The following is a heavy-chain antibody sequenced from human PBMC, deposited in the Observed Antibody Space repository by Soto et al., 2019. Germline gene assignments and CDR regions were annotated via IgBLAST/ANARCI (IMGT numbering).Heavy chain of an antibody. V-gene: IGHV3-23*01. CDR3: TKSRRGILMVYGFGGMDV. CDR1: GFTVSSHA. D-gene: IGHD2-8*01. Sequence: VQLLESGGGVAQRGGSLRLSFAASGFTVSSHAMSWVRQAPGKGLEWVAIVSGSGDGTYYGESVKGRFTISRDSSSRTLYLQMNNLRGEDTAVYFCTKSRRGILMVYGFGGMDVWGQGTTVTVSS. J-gene: IGHJ6*02. CDR2: VSGSGDGT.